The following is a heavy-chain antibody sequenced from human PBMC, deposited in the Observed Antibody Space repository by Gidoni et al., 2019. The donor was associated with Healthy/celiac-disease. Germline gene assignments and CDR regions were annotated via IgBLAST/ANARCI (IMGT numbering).Heavy chain of an antibody. J-gene: IGHJ3*02. CDR1: GFTVSSNY. CDR2: IYSGGST. D-gene: IGHD4-17*01. Sequence: EVQLVESGGGLVQPGGSLRLSWAASGFTVSSNYMSWVRQAPGKGLEWVSVIYSGGSTYYADAVKGRFTISRDNSKNTLDLQMNSMRAEDTAVYYCALPAYGNDAFDIWGQGTMVTVSS. CDR3: ALPAYGNDAFDI. V-gene: IGHV3-66*01.